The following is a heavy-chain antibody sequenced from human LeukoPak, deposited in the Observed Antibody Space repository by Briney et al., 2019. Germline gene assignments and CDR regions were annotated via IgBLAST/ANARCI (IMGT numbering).Heavy chain of an antibody. CDR1: GFTVSSNY. V-gene: IGHV3-66*01. CDR3: ARENLLWFGELLTSGGDWFDP. CDR2: IYSGGST. J-gene: IGHJ5*02. D-gene: IGHD3-10*01. Sequence: GGSLRLSCAASGFTVSSNYMSWVRQAPGKGLEWVSVIYSGGSTYYADSVKGRFTISRDNSKNTLYLQMNSLRAEDTAVYYCARENLLWFGELLTSGGDWFDPWGQGTLVTVS.